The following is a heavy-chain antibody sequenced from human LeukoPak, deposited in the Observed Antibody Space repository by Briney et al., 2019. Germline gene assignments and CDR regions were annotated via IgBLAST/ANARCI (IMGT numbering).Heavy chain of an antibody. CDR2: ISWNSGSI. V-gene: IGHV3-9*01. CDR3: AKDRAYYYDSSGYFDY. CDR1: GFTFDDYA. J-gene: IGHJ4*02. Sequence: SGGSLRLSCAASGFTFDDYAMHWVRQAPGKGLEWVSGISWNSGSIGYADSVKGRFTISRDNAKNSLYLQMNSLRAEDTVLYYCAKDRAYYYDSSGYFDYWGQGTLVTVSS. D-gene: IGHD3-22*01.